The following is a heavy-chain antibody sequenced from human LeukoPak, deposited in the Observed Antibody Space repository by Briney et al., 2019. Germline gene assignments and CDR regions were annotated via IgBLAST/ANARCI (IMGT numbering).Heavy chain of an antibody. CDR3: ARVDDYGGRDFDY. CDR2: ISSSSSTI. CDR1: GFTFSSYS. J-gene: IGHJ4*02. D-gene: IGHD4-23*01. V-gene: IGHV3-48*04. Sequence: PGGSLRLSCAASGFTFSSYSMNWVRQAPGKGLEWVSYISSSSSTIYYADSVKGRFTISRDNAKNSLYLQMNSLRAEDTAVYYRARVDDYGGRDFDYWGQGTLVTVSS.